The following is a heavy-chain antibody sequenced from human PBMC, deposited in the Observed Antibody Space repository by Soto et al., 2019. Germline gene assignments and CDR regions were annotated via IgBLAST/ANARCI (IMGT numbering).Heavy chain of an antibody. CDR3: ARDYPYYYDNSGYSGYFDY. J-gene: IGHJ4*02. CDR1: GYTFTGYY. V-gene: IGHV1-2*02. D-gene: IGHD3-22*01. CDR2: INPNSGGT. Sequence: ASVKVSCKASGYTFTGYYMHWVRQAPGQGREWMGWINPNSGGTNYAQTFQGRVTMTRDTSISTAYMELRRLRSDDTAVYYCARDYPYYYDNSGYSGYFDYWGQGTLVTVSS.